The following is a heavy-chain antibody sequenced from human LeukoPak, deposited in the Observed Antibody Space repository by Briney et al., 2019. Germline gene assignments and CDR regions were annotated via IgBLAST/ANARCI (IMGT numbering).Heavy chain of an antibody. Sequence: PSETLSLTCTVSGGSISSSSYYWGWIRQPPGKGLEWIGSIYYSGSTYYNPSLKSRVTISVDTSKNQFSLKLSSVTAADTAVYYCARDRVAVAGYYYYGMDVWGQGTTVTVSS. J-gene: IGHJ6*02. CDR1: GGSISSSSYY. CDR3: ARDRVAVAGYYYYGMDV. CDR2: IYYSGST. D-gene: IGHD6-19*01. V-gene: IGHV4-39*07.